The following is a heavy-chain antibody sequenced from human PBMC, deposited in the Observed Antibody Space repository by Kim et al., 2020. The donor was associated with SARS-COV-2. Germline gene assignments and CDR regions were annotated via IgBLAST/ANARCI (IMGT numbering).Heavy chain of an antibody. CDR3: ARDVGPGYSSSRLHWYFDL. D-gene: IGHD6-13*01. J-gene: IGHJ2*01. V-gene: IGHV4-39*07. Sequence: SRVTISVDTSKNQFSLKLSSVTAADTAVYYCARDVGPGYSSSRLHWYFDLWGRGTLVTVSS.